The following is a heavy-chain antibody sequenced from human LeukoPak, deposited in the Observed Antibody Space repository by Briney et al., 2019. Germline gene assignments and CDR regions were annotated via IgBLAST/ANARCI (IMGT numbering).Heavy chain of an antibody. CDR3: ATAYGQQYYFDY. V-gene: IGHV1-24*01. Sequence: ASVTVSCKVSGYTLTELSMHWVRQAPGKGLEWMGGFDPEDGETIYAQKFQGRVTMTEDTSTDTAYMELSSLRSEDTAVYYCATAYGQQYYFDYWGQGTLVTVSS. CDR2: FDPEDGET. CDR1: GYTLTELS. J-gene: IGHJ4*02. D-gene: IGHD4-17*01.